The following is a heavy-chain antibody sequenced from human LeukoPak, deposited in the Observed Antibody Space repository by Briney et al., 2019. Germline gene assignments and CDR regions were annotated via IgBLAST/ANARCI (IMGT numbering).Heavy chain of an antibody. Sequence: GGSLRLSCAASGFTFDDYAMHWVRQAQGKGLEWVSGISWNSGSIGYADSVKGRFTISRDNAKNSLYLQMNSLRAEDTALYYCAKNLHYYDSSGIDYWGQGTLVTVSS. CDR1: GFTFDDYA. D-gene: IGHD3-22*01. CDR3: AKNLHYYDSSGIDY. CDR2: ISWNSGSI. J-gene: IGHJ4*02. V-gene: IGHV3-9*01.